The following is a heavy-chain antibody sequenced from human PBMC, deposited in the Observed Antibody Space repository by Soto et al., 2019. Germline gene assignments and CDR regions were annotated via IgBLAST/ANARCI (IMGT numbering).Heavy chain of an antibody. CDR1: GGSISSSSYY. Sequence: PSETLSLTCTVSGGSISSSSYYWGWIRQPPGKGLEWIGSIYYSGSTYYNPSLKSRVTISVDTSKNQFSLKLSSVTAADTAVYYCASTLVNIGATPLWRLFHYFDYWGQGTLVTVAS. D-gene: IGHD5-12*01. V-gene: IGHV4-39*01. CDR2: IYYSGST. J-gene: IGHJ4*02. CDR3: ASTLVNIGATPLWRLFHYFDY.